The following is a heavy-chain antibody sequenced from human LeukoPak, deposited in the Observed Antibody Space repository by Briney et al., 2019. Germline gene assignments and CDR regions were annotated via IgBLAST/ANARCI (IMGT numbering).Heavy chain of an antibody. D-gene: IGHD6-19*01. J-gene: IGHJ5*02. CDR1: GYTFPNYG. Sequence: ASVKVSCKASGYTFPNYGISWVRQAPGQGLEWMGWISTYNGDTNYAQKLQGRVTMTTDTSTNTAYMELRSLRSDDTAVYYCAREMLAAVAAQSWGQGTLVTVSS. CDR3: AREMLAAVAAQS. V-gene: IGHV1-18*01. CDR2: ISTYNGDT.